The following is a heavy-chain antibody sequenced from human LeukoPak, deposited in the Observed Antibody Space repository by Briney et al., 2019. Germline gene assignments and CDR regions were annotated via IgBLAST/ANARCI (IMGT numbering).Heavy chain of an antibody. J-gene: IGHJ4*02. D-gene: IGHD1-26*01. CDR1: GDSLSPYY. CDR3: ARAKGGSYGFNFES. Sequence: SETLSLTCSVSGDSLSPYYWNRIRQTPEKGLEWIGYVYSTGSTYYNPSLKSRVTISVDTSKNQFSLNLKSVTAADAAVYYCARAKGGSYGFNFESWGQGTRVSVSS. CDR2: VYSTGST. V-gene: IGHV4-59*12.